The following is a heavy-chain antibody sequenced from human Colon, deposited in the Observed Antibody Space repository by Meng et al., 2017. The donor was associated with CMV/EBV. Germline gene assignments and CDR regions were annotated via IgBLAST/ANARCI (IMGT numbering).Heavy chain of an antibody. D-gene: IGHD3-22*01. V-gene: IGHV1-2*02. CDR2: INPNSGGT. J-gene: IGHJ1*01. CDR1: GYTCTGYY. Sequence: VHLVHAGVEGERSGDSVSVSCKASGYTCTGYYMHWVRQAPGQGLEWMGWINPNSGGTNYAQKFQGRVPMTRDTSISTAYMEPSRLRSDDTAVYYCATVSSGYYLYFQHWGQGTLVTVSS. CDR3: ATVSSGYYLYFQH.